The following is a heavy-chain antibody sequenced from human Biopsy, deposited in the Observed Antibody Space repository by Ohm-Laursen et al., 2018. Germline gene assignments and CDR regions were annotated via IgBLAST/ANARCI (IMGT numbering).Heavy chain of an antibody. CDR3: AGIVLGPTNDAFDI. J-gene: IGHJ3*02. D-gene: IGHD1-26*01. Sequence: GTLSLTWTVSGGSISSYYWNWIRQPAGKGLEWIGRIYPGGGTIYNPSLKSRVTMSVDTSKNHFSLNLNSVTAADTAVYYCAGIVLGPTNDAFDIWGQGTMVTVSS. V-gene: IGHV4-4*07. CDR1: GGSISSYY. CDR2: IYPGGGT.